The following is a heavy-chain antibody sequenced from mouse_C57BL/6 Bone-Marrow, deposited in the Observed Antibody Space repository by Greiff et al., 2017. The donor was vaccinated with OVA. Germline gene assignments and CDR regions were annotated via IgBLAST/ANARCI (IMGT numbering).Heavy chain of an antibody. D-gene: IGHD1-1*01. CDR2: IYPGSGNT. V-gene: IGHV1-76*01. J-gene: IGHJ1*03. CDR1: GYTFTDYY. Sequence: QVQLQQSGAELVRPGASVKLSCKASGYTFTDYYINWVKQRPGQGLEWIARIYPGSGNTYYNEKFKGKATLTAEKSSSTAYMQLSSLTSEDSAVYVCERGGTTVVGYFEVWGTGATVTAAS. CDR3: ERGGTTVVGYFEV.